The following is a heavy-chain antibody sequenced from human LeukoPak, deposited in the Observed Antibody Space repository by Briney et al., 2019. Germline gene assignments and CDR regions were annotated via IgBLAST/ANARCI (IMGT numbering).Heavy chain of an antibody. D-gene: IGHD1-26*01. J-gene: IGHJ4*02. CDR2: ISFSGSTI. Sequence: PGGSLRLSCAASGFTFNNYAMNWVRQAPGKGLEWVSYISFSGSTIYYADSVKGRFTISRDNAKNSLYLQLNSLRAEDTAVYYCARVTISVGAIDYWGQGTLVTVSS. V-gene: IGHV3-48*03. CDR1: GFTFNNYA. CDR3: ARVTISVGAIDY.